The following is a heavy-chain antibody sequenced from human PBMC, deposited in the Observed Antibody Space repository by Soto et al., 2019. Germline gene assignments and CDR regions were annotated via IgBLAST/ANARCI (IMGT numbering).Heavy chain of an antibody. Sequence: EVQLVESGGGLVKPGGSLRLSCAASGFTFSSYSMNWVRQAPGKGLEWVSSISSSSSYIYYADSVKGRFTISRDNAKNSLYLQMNSLRAEDTAVYYCATSYDFWSGYYSAPGAFDIWGQGTMVTVSS. D-gene: IGHD3-3*01. CDR3: ATSYDFWSGYYSAPGAFDI. J-gene: IGHJ3*02. CDR1: GFTFSSYS. V-gene: IGHV3-21*01. CDR2: ISSSSSYI.